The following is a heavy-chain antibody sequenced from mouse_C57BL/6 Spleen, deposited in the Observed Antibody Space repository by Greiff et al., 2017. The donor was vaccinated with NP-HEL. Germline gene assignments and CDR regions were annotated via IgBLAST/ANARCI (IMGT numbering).Heavy chain of an antibody. CDR2: INYDGSST. CDR3: ARVGDYDGEYFDY. V-gene: IGHV5-16*01. Sequence: EVQLVESEGGLVQPGSSLKLSCTASGFTFSDYYMAWVRQVPEKGLEWVANINYDGSSTYYLDSLKSRFIISRDNAKNILYLQMSSLKSEDTATYYCARVGDYDGEYFDYWGQGTTLTVSS. J-gene: IGHJ2*01. CDR1: GFTFSDYY. D-gene: IGHD2-4*01.